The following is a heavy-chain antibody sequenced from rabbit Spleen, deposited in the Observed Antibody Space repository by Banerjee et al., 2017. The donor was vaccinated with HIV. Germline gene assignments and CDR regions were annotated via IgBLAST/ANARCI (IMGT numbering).Heavy chain of an antibody. CDR1: GVSFSGNSY. J-gene: IGHJ6*01. CDR3: ARDTSSSFSSYGMDL. Sequence: QEQLVESGGDLVKPGASLTLTCTASGVSFSGNSYMCWVRQAPGKGLEWIACIDTGSSGFTYFASWAKGRFTISKTSSTTVTLQMPSLTAADTATYFCARDTSSSFSSYGMDLWGPGTLVTVS. D-gene: IGHD1-1*01. V-gene: IGHV1S45*01. CDR2: IDTGSSGFT.